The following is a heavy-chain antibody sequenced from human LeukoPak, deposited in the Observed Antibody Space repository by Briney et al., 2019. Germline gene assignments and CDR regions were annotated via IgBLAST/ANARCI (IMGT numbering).Heavy chain of an antibody. CDR2: IYYSGST. CDR3: ASVDILTGYSFDH. V-gene: IGHV4-59*12. D-gene: IGHD3-9*01. CDR1: GASIRSYY. Sequence: SETLSLTCTVSGASIRSYYWSWIRQPPGKGLEWIGNIYYSGSTNYSPSLKSRVTLSVDPSNNQFSLNVNSVTAADTAVYYCASVDILTGYSFDHWGQGTLVTVSS. J-gene: IGHJ5*02.